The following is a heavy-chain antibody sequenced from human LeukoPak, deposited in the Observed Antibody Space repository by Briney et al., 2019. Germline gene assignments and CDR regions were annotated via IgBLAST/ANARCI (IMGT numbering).Heavy chain of an antibody. D-gene: IGHD2-15*01. CDR3: ARGDYCSGGSCYPSADY. V-gene: IGHV3-30*04. Sequence: GSLSLSCAASAFTFSRYAVRWVRPATGKGMEWVAVISYDGSNKYYADSVKGRFTISRDNSKNTLYLQMNSLRAEDTAVYYCARGDYCSGGSCYPSADYWGQGTLFTVSS. J-gene: IGHJ4*02. CDR1: AFTFSRYA. CDR2: ISYDGSNK.